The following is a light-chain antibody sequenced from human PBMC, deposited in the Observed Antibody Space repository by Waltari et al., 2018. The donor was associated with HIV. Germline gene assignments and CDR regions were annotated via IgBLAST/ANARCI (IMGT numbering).Light chain of an antibody. CDR1: QTVSSGS. CDR3: QQYGSSPRT. CDR2: GAS. V-gene: IGKV3-20*01. Sequence: EIVLTQSPGTLSLSPGEGATLSCRASQTVSSGSLAWYQLKPGQAPRLLIYGASSRATGIPDRFGGSGSGTDFTLTISRLEPEDFAVYFCQQYGSSPRTFGQGTKVEIK. J-gene: IGKJ1*01.